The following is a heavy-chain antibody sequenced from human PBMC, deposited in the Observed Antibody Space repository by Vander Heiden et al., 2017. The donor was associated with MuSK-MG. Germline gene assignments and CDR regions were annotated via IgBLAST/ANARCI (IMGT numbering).Heavy chain of an antibody. Sequence: EVQLVESGGGLVQPGGSLRLSCAASGFPFSTYSMNWVRQAPGKGLGWVAYISSSSSTIYYADSVKGRFTISRDNAKNSLYLQMNSLRAEDTAVYYCARDWYYYGSGSYSPFDYWGQGTLVTVSS. CDR2: ISSSSSTI. D-gene: IGHD3-10*01. V-gene: IGHV3-48*01. J-gene: IGHJ4*02. CDR3: ARDWYYYGSGSYSPFDY. CDR1: GFPFSTYS.